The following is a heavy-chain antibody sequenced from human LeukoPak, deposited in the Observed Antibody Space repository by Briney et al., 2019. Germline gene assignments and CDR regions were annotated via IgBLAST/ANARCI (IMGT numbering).Heavy chain of an antibody. D-gene: IGHD3-16*01. CDR3: ARESGRTGGYYFDY. J-gene: IGHJ4*02. V-gene: IGHV1-18*01. CDR2: ISAYNGNT. CDR1: GYTFTCYG. Sequence: ASVKVSCKASGYTFTCYGISWVRQAPGQGLEWMGWISAYNGNTNYAQKLQGRVTMTTDTSTSTAYMELRSLRSDDTAVYYCARESGRTGGYYFDYWGQGTLVTVSS.